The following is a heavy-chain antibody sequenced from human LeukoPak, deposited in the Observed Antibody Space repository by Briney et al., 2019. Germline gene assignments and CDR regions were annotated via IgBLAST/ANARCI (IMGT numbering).Heavy chain of an antibody. CDR2: IDPNTGDS. D-gene: IGHD2-2*01. CDR3: ARIRYCGGISCYYIDS. CDR1: EYTFTGYY. Sequence: ASVKVSCKASEYTFTGYYIHWVRQAPGQGLEWMGWIDPNTGDSNYVQKFQGRVTMTRDTSISTAYMELSRLRSDGTAFYYCARIRYCGGISCYYIDSWGQGTLVTVSA. V-gene: IGHV1-2*02. J-gene: IGHJ4*02.